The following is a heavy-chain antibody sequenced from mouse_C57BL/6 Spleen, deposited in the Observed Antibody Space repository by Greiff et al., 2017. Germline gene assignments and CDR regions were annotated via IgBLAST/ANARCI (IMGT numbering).Heavy chain of an antibody. V-gene: IGHV1-82*01. CDR3: ARSSSYWYFDV. CDR2: IYPGDGDT. D-gene: IGHD1-1*01. J-gene: IGHJ1*03. Sequence: QVQLKESGPELVKPGASVKISCKASGYAFSSSWMNWVKQRPGKGLEWIGRIYPGDGDTNYNGKFKGKATLTADKSSSTAYMQLSSLTSEDSAVYCCARSSSYWYFDVWGTGTTVAVSS. CDR1: GYAFSSSW.